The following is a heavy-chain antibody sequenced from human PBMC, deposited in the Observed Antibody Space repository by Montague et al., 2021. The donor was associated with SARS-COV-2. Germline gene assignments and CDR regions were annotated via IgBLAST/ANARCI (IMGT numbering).Heavy chain of an antibody. V-gene: IGHV4-59*08. J-gene: IGHJ6*02. Sequence: SETLSLTCSVSGGSLSTYYWSWIRQPPGKGLEWIGYIDDSGTTRYNPSLRSRATISLDLSENQFSLDLNSVTAADTAVYYCARNAYNHYGLDVWSQGTTVTVSS. CDR3: ARNAYNHYGLDV. CDR2: IDDSGTT. CDR1: GGSLSTYY.